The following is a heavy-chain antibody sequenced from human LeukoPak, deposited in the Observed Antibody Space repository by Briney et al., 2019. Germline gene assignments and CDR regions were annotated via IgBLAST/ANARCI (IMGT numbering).Heavy chain of an antibody. J-gene: IGHJ6*02. CDR1: GGTFSSYA. CDR2: IIPIFGTA. Sequence: ASVKVSCKASGGTFSSYAISWVRQAPGQGLEWMGGIIPIFGTANYAQKFQGRVTITADKSTSTAYMELSSLRSEDTAVYYCARGKSARRSYYHGMDVWGQGTTVTVSS. CDR3: ARGKSARRSYYHGMDV. V-gene: IGHV1-69*06. D-gene: IGHD6-6*01.